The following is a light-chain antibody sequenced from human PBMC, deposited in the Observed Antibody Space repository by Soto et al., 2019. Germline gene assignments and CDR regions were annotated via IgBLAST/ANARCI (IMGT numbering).Light chain of an antibody. CDR3: QQYNDFQYT. V-gene: IGKV1-5*03. Sequence: DIQMTQSPSSLSASVGDRVTITCRAIQTISSLLAWYQQKPGQAPKLLIYKATNLQTGVASRFSGSGSGTEFSLTISSLQPDDFAVYYCQQYNDFQYTFGQGTRLDI. J-gene: IGKJ2*01. CDR1: QTISSL. CDR2: KAT.